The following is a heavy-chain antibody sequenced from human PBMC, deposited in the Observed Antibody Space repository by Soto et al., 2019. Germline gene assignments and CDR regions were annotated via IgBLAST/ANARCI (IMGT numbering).Heavy chain of an antibody. Sequence: ASVKVSCKASGYTFTGYYMHWVRQAPGQGLEWMGWINPNSGGTNYAQKFQDRVTMTRDTSISTAYMELSRLRSDDTAVYYCARARIAAAVMDVWGQGTTVTVSS. CDR3: ARARIAAAVMDV. J-gene: IGHJ6*02. CDR2: INPNSGGT. D-gene: IGHD6-13*01. CDR1: GYTFTGYY. V-gene: IGHV1-2*02.